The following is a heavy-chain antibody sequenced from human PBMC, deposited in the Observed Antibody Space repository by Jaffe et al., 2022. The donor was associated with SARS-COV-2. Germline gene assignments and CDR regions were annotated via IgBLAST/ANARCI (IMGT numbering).Heavy chain of an antibody. J-gene: IGHJ4*02. CDR1: GFTFSNYG. CDR2: IWYDGSDK. Sequence: QVQLVESGGGVVQPGRSLRLSCAASGFTFSNYGIHWVRQAPGKGLEWVAVIWYDGSDKYYADSVKGRFTISRDNSENTLYLQMNSLRAEDTAVYYCARDLSGYYYGSSGPLGYWGQGTLVTVSS. CDR3: ARDLSGYYYGSSGPLGY. D-gene: IGHD3-22*01. V-gene: IGHV3-33*01.